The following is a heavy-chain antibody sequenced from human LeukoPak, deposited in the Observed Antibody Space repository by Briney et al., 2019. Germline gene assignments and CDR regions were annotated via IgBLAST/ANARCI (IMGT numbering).Heavy chain of an antibody. CDR3: AREGLDY. CDR1: GYTFTSYG. V-gene: IGHV1-8*03. J-gene: IGHJ4*02. Sequence: ASVKVSCKASGYTFTSYGISWVRQAPGQGLEWMGYMNPNSGNTGYAQKFQDRVTITSDTSISTAYMELSSLRSDDTGVYYCAREGLDYWGQGTLVTVSS. CDR2: MNPNSGNT.